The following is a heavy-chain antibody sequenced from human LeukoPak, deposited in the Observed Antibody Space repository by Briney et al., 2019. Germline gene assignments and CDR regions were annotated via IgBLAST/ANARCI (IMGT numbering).Heavy chain of an antibody. CDR1: GFTFSNYN. D-gene: IGHD2-15*01. CDR3: ARVAGGYCSGGSCYWTEYYYYMDV. J-gene: IGHJ6*03. CDR2: TTIVRFYK. Sequence: GGSLRVSCAAPGFTFSNYNISSVCQSPGKGLGWISSTTIVRFYKFYTESVKGGVTISRDRAQNSLYMQMNTLREQNTALCNCARVAGGYCSGGSCYWTEYYYYMDVWGKGTTVTISS. V-gene: IGHV3-21*01.